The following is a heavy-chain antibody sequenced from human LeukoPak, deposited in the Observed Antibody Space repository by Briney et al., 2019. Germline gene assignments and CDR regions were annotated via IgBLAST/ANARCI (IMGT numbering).Heavy chain of an antibody. Sequence: GGSLRLSSAASGFTFSSYSMNWVRQAPGKGLEWVSSISSSSRYIYYADSVKGRFTISRDNAKNSLYLQMNSLRAADTAVYYCARESITMVRGVINPFDSWGQGTLVTVSS. CDR3: ARESITMVRGVINPFDS. CDR1: GFTFSSYS. D-gene: IGHD3-10*01. J-gene: IGHJ4*02. CDR2: ISSSSRYI. V-gene: IGHV3-21*01.